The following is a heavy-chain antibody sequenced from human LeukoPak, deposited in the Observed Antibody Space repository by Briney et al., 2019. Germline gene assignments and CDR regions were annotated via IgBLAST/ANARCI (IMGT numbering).Heavy chain of an antibody. CDR3: AYWAGTVAAFNGPFDY. D-gene: IGHD2-15*01. J-gene: IGHJ4*02. CDR2: ISSSRGTV. Sequence: GGSLRLSCAASGFTFSSYSMNWVRQAPGKGLEGISYISSSRGTVYCADSVKGRFTISRDNAKNSVYLQMNSLRAEDTAVYYCAYWAGTVAAFNGPFDYWGRGTRVTVSS. V-gene: IGHV3-48*04. CDR1: GFTFSSYS.